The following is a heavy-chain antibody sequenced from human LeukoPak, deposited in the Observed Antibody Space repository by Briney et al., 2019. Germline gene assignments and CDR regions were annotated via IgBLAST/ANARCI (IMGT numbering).Heavy chain of an antibody. CDR3: ARDRWLQLLADAFDI. CDR2: IKQDGSEK. CDR1: GFTFSSYW. V-gene: IGHV3-7*05. D-gene: IGHD5-24*01. J-gene: IGHJ3*02. Sequence: GGSLRLSCAASGFTFSSYWMSWVRQAPGKGLEWVANIKQDGSEKYYVDSVKGRFTISRDNAKNSLYLQMNSLRAEDTAVYYCARDRWLQLLADAFDIWGQGTTVTVSS.